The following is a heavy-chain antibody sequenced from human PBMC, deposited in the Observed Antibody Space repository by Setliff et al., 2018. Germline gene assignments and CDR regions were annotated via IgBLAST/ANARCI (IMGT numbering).Heavy chain of an antibody. CDR1: GYTFTSFG. CDR2: ISGYDGSS. Sequence: SVKVSCKASGYTFTSFGISWVRRAPGQGLEWIGWISGYDGSSNHVQKLQGRVIMTTDTSTNTAYMELRSLTSDDTAVYYCARDRSRGPNYFDPWGQGTQVTAPQ. V-gene: IGHV1-18*01. CDR3: ARDRSRGPNYFDP. D-gene: IGHD1-7*01. J-gene: IGHJ5*02.